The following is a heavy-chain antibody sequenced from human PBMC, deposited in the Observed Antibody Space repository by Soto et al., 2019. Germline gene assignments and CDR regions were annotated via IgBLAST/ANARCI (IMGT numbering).Heavy chain of an antibody. V-gene: IGHV3-30*02. CDR1: GFTFSSYG. CDR2: IWYDGSNK. J-gene: IGHJ6*02. D-gene: IGHD5-18*01. Sequence: GGSLRLSCAASGFTFSSYGMHWVRQSPGKGLEWVAFIWYDGSNKYYADSVKGRFTISRDNSKNTLYLQMNSLRAEDTAVYYCATAPPVDTAMVTTYRFDYYYYYGMDVWGQGTTVTVSS. CDR3: ATAPPVDTAMVTTYRFDYYYYYGMDV.